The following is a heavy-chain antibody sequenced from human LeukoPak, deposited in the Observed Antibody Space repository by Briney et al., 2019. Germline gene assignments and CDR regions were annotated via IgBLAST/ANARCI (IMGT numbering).Heavy chain of an antibody. CDR1: GFTFSSYR. Sequence: GGSLRLSCAASGFTFSSYRMNWVRQAPGKGLEWVSSISSSSSYIYYADSVKGRFTISRDNAENSLYLQMNSLRDEDTAVYYCAREENYYDSSGYYLPDAFDIWGRVTMVTVSS. J-gene: IGHJ3*02. CDR3: AREENYYDSSGYYLPDAFDI. V-gene: IGHV3-21*01. CDR2: ISSSSSYI. D-gene: IGHD3-22*01.